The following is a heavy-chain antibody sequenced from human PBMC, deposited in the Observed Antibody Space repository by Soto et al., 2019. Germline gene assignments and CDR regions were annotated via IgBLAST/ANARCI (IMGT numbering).Heavy chain of an antibody. CDR1: GGTFNRQA. J-gene: IGHJ5*02. Sequence: QVVQSGAEVKKPGSSVKVSCKASGGTFNRQAFSWVRQAPGQGLEWMGGFIPIFGTTDYSQKFQGRVTITVDEASLNAYREMYSPTSDDTVVYYCSRVDSIFFEGGEWFDPWGQGTMVPVSS. CDR3: SRVDSIFFEGGEWFDP. V-gene: IGHV1-69*12. CDR2: FIPIFGTT. D-gene: IGHD3-16*01.